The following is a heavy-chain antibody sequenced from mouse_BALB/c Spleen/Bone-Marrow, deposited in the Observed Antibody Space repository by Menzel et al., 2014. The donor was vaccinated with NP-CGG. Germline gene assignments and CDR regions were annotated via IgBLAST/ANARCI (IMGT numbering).Heavy chain of an antibody. J-gene: IGHJ3*01. CDR2: ISNGGGST. D-gene: IGHD2-10*01. Sequence: EVQLQQSGGGLVQPGGSLKLSCATSGFTFXDYYMYWVRQTPEKRLEWVAYISNGGGSTYYPDTVKGRFTISRDNAKNTLYLQMSRLKSEDTAMYYCASTYYGNPFAYWGQGTLVTVSA. CDR1: GFTFXDYY. V-gene: IGHV5-12*02. CDR3: ASTYYGNPFAY.